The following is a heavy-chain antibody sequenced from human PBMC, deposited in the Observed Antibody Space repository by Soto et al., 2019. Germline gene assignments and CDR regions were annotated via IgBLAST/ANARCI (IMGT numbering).Heavy chain of an antibody. D-gene: IGHD4-17*01. CDR1: GGTFSSYT. J-gene: IGHJ2*01. CDR2: IIPILGIA. Sequence: QVQLVQSGAEVKKPGSSVKVSCKASGGTFSSYTISWVRQAPGQGLEWMGRIIPILGIANYAQKFQGRVTITADKSTSTAYMELSSLRSEDTAVYYCAGDGPTMTPVTTRYFDLWGRGTLVTVSS. CDR3: AGDGPTMTPVTTRYFDL. V-gene: IGHV1-69*02.